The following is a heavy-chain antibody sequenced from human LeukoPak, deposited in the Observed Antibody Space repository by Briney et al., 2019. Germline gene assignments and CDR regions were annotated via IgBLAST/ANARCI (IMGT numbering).Heavy chain of an antibody. CDR1: GFTVSSNY. Sequence: GGSLRLSCAASGFTVSSNYMGWVRQGPGKGLEWVSSISSSSTYIYYADSVKGRFTISRDNSKNTVYLQMNSLRAEDTAVYSCARGTDSSGWLDCWGQGTLVTVSS. CDR3: ARGTDSSGWLDC. D-gene: IGHD6-19*01. J-gene: IGHJ4*02. CDR2: ISSSSTYI. V-gene: IGHV3-21*04.